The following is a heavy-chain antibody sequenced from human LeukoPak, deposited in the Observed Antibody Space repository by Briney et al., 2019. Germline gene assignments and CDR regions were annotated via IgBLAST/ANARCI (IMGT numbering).Heavy chain of an antibody. V-gene: IGHV1-2*02. Sequence: GASVKLSCKASGDTFTGDYMHWGRQAPGQGLEWRGWINPNSSGRNFAQKVQGRVTLTRDTSITTAYMQLSRLRSDDTARDYCPSAMNYYDTTSQEGNWGQGTLVTVSS. CDR1: GDTFTGDY. CDR3: PSAMNYYDTTSQEGN. D-gene: IGHD3-22*01. J-gene: IGHJ4*02. CDR2: INPNSSGR.